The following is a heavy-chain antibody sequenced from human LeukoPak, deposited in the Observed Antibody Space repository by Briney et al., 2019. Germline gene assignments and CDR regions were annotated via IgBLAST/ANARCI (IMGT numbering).Heavy chain of an antibody. D-gene: IGHD3-22*01. CDR1: GYSFTSHW. V-gene: IGHV5-51*01. CDR3: ARRGDSSGYYYDLMFDY. J-gene: IGHJ4*02. Sequence: GESLKISCKGSGYSFTSHWIGWVRQMPGKGLEWMGIIYPGDSDTRYSPSFQGQVTISADKSISTAYLQWSSLKASDTAMYYCARRGDSSGYYYDLMFDYWGQGTLVTVSS. CDR2: IYPGDSDT.